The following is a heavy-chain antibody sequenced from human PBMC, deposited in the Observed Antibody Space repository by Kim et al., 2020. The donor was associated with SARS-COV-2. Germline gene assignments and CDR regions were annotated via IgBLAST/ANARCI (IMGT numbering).Heavy chain of an antibody. Sequence: RLTISRNNSKNTLYLQMNSLRAEDTAVYYCAKSLVDVVYAIFESIDAFDIWGQGTMVTVSS. J-gene: IGHJ3*02. D-gene: IGHD2-8*02. V-gene: IGHV3-23*01. CDR3: AKSLVDVVYAIFESIDAFDI.